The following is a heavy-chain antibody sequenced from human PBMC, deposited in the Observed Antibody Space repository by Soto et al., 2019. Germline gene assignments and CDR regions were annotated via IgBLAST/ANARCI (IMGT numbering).Heavy chain of an antibody. V-gene: IGHV4-30-4*01. CDR3: ARVGGFGATTIDY. CDR2: IYYSGCT. CDR1: GGSISSGDYY. Sequence: QVQLQESGPGLVKPSQTLSLTCTVSGGSISSGDYYWSWIRQPPGKGLEWIGYIYYSGCTYYNPSLKSRVTISVDTSKNQFSLKLSSVTAADTAVYYCARVGGFGATTIDYWGQGTLVTVSS. D-gene: IGHD3-10*01. J-gene: IGHJ4*02.